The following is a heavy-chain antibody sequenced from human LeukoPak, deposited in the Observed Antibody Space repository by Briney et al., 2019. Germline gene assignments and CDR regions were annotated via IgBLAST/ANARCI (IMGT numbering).Heavy chain of an antibody. CDR2: ISGSGGST. CDR1: GFTFSSYA. V-gene: IGHV3-23*01. J-gene: IGHJ5*02. D-gene: IGHD4-17*01. CDR3: AKERTAVTTKGWFDP. Sequence: GGSLRLSCAASGFTFSSYAMSWVRQAPGKGLEWVSAISGSGGSTYYADSVKGRFTISRDNFKNTLYLQMNSLRAEDTAVYYCAKERTAVTTKGWFDPWGQGTLVTVSS.